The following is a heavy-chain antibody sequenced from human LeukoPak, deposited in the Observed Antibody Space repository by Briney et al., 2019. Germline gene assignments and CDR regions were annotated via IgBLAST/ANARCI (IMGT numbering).Heavy chain of an antibody. Sequence: PGGSLRLSCAASGFIFSSYAMHWVRQAPGKGLEWVAVISYDGSNKYYADSVKGRFTISRDNSKNTLFLQMNSLRAEDTAVYYCARATGGLVVAGTVSYWGQGTLVTVSS. CDR3: ARATGGLVVAGTVSY. J-gene: IGHJ4*02. D-gene: IGHD6-19*01. CDR1: GFIFSSYA. CDR2: ISYDGSNK. V-gene: IGHV3-30-3*01.